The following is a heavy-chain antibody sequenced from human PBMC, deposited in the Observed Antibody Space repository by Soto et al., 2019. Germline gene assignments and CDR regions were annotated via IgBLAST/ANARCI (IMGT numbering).Heavy chain of an antibody. V-gene: IGHV1-69*01. J-gene: IGHJ5*02. D-gene: IGHD1-26*01. CDR1: GGSFSSYA. CDR2: IIPSFGTP. CDR3: ARGSSSTVGPTCWFDP. Sequence: QVQLVQSGDAVKKPGSSVKVSCKASGGSFSSYAFSWVRQAPGQGLEWMGGIIPSFGTPNYAQRFQGRVTISADESTTTVYMDLRRLRSEDTAVYYCARGSSSTVGPTCWFDPWGQGTLVTVSS.